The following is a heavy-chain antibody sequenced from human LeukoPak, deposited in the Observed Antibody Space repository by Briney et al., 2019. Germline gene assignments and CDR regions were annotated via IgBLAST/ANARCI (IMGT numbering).Heavy chain of an antibody. V-gene: IGHV4-59*01. D-gene: IGHD5-24*01. CDR2: IYYGGNT. J-gene: IGHJ4*02. CDR1: GGSINSYY. CDR3: ARESRRDGYKFYY. Sequence: PSETLSLTCTVPGGSINSYYWSWLRQPPGKGLEWIGYIYYGGNTNYNPSLKSRLTISVDTSKNQFSLKLSSVTAADTAVYYCARESRRDGYKFYYSGQGTLVTVSS.